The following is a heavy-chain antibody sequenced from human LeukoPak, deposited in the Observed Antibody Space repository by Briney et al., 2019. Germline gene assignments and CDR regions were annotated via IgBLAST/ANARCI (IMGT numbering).Heavy chain of an antibody. CDR3: AKGASRYCSGGSCYSLF. CDR2: ISGSGGST. J-gene: IGHJ4*02. D-gene: IGHD2-15*01. V-gene: IGHV3-23*01. Sequence: GASLRLSCAASGFTFSSHAMSWVRQAPGKGLEWVSAISGSGGSTYYADSVKGRFTISRDNSKNTLYLQMNSLRAEDTAVYYCAKGASRYCSGGSCYSLFWGQGTLVTVSS. CDR1: GFTFSSHA.